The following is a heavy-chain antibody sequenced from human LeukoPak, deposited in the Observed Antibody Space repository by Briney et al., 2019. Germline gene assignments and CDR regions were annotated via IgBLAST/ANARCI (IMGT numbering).Heavy chain of an antibody. J-gene: IGHJ6*02. CDR1: GGTFISYP. Sequence: SVKVSCKVSGGTFISYPISWVRQAPGQGLEWMGGVFPIFGITNYAQKFQGRVTISADESTSTAYMELSSLRSEDTAVYYCARVTERDSNLYGMDVWGQGTTVTVSS. D-gene: IGHD4-11*01. CDR2: VFPIFGIT. CDR3: ARVTERDSNLYGMDV. V-gene: IGHV1-69*13.